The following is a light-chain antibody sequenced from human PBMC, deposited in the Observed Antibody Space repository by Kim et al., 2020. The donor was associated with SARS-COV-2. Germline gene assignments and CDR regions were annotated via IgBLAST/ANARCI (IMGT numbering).Light chain of an antibody. CDR2: AAS. V-gene: IGKV1-39*01. J-gene: IGKJ2*03. CDR1: QNIHKY. CDR3: QQSYNTPLS. Sequence: SASIGDRLTITCRASQNIHKYLNWYHQNPGKAPKLLIYAASNLQCGVPSRFSGSGSETDFTLTISSLQPEDFGTYFCQQSYNTPLSFGQGTKLEI.